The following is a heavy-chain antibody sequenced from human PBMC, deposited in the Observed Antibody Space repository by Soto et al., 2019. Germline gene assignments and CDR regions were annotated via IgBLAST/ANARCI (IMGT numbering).Heavy chain of an antibody. CDR2: INSDSSAI. J-gene: IGHJ3*01. Sequence: EVQVVESGGGLVQPGGSLRLSCEASGFPFNSYSLNWVRRAPGKGLEWLSYINSDSSAIYYADSVKGRFSISRDNXXXXXXXXXXXXXXXXXXXXXCVRXYNWAF. V-gene: IGHV3-48*01. D-gene: IGHD1-1*01. CDR1: GFPFNSYS. CDR3: VRXYNWAF.